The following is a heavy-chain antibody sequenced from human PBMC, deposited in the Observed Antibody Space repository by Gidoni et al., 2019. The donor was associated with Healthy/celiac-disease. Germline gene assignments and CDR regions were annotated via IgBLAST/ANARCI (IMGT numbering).Heavy chain of an antibody. V-gene: IGHV3-73*02. D-gene: IGHD2-2*02. CDR3: TRLPYCSSTSVYNVDY. J-gene: IGHJ4*02. CDR1: GFTFSGSA. Sequence: EVQLVESGGGLVQPGGSLKLSCAASGFTFSGSAMHWVRQASGKGLEWVGRIRSKANSYATAYAASVKGRFTISGDDSKNTAYLQMNSLKTEDTAVYYCTRLPYCSSTSVYNVDYWGQGTLVTVSS. CDR2: IRSKANSYAT.